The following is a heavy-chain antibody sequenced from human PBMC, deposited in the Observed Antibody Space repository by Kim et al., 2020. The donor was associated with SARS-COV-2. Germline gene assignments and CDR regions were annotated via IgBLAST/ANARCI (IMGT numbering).Heavy chain of an antibody. Sequence: SETLSLTCTVSGGSISSYYWSWIRQPPGKGLEWIGYIYYSGSTNYNPSLKSRVTISVDTSKNQFSLKLTSATAADTAVYYCARPGAYDAKWFDPWGQGT. CDR2: IYYSGST. V-gene: IGHV4-59*08. D-gene: IGHD2-8*01. CDR3: ARPGAYDAKWFDP. CDR1: GGSISSYY. J-gene: IGHJ5*02.